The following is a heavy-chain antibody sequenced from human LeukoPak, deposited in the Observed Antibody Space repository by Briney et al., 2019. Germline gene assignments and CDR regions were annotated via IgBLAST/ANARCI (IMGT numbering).Heavy chain of an antibody. CDR1: GFAFSSYW. CDR2: INSDGSST. D-gene: IGHD2-15*01. Sequence: GGSLRLSCAASGFAFSSYWMHWVRQAPGKVLVWVSRINSDGSSTSYADSVKGRFTISRDNAKNTLYLQMNSLRAEDTAVYYCARGSFKGSGGSSIHLFNYWGQGTLVTVSS. V-gene: IGHV3-74*01. J-gene: IGHJ4*02. CDR3: ARGSFKGSGGSSIHLFNY.